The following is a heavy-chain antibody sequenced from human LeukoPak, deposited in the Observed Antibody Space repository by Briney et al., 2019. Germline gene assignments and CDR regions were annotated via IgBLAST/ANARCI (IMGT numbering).Heavy chain of an antibody. CDR1: GFTFSSFG. CDR3: ARSISGGRVGATTYAFDI. Sequence: GGTLRLSCATSGFTFSSFGMSWVRQAPGKGLEWVSAISSTGGTAYYADSVKGRFTISRDNSKNTLYLQMNSLRAEDTAVYYCARSISGGRVGATTYAFDIWGQGTMVTVSS. V-gene: IGHV3-23*01. D-gene: IGHD1-26*01. J-gene: IGHJ3*02. CDR2: ISSTGGTA.